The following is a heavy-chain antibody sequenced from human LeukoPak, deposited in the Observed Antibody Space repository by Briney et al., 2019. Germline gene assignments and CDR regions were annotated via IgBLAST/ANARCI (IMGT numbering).Heavy chain of an antibody. J-gene: IGHJ6*02. V-gene: IGHV3-23*01. D-gene: IGHD2-15*01. Sequence: PGGSLRLSCAASGFTFSSYAMSWVRQAPGKGLEWVSAISGSGGSTYYADSVKGRFTISRDNAKNSLYLQMNSLRAEDTAVYYCARDGGYCSGGSCYAGYYYYGMDVWGQGTTVTVSS. CDR1: GFTFSSYA. CDR3: ARDGGYCSGGSCYAGYYYYGMDV. CDR2: ISGSGGST.